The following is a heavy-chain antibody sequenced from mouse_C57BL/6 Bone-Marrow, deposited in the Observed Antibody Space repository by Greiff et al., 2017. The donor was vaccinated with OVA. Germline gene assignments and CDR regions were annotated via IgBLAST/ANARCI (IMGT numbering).Heavy chain of an antibody. CDR3: ARDSPDGYYNFDY. J-gene: IGHJ2*01. Sequence: EVMLVESGGGLVKPGGSLKLSCAASGFTFSSYAMSWVRQTPEKRLEWVATISDGGSYTYYPDNVQGRFTISRDNAKNNLYLQMSHLKSEDTAMYYCARDSPDGYYNFDYWGQGTTLTVSS. V-gene: IGHV5-4*01. CDR2: ISDGGSYT. CDR1: GFTFSSYA. D-gene: IGHD2-3*01.